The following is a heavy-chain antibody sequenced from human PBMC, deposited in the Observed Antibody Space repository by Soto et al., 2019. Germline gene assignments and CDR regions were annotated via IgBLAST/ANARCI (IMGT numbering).Heavy chain of an antibody. CDR2: ISGSGGST. Sequence: EVQLLESGGGLVQPGGSLRLSCAASGFTFSSYAMSWVRQAPGKGLEWVSAISGSGGSTDYAYSVKGRFTISRDTSKNTLYLQMNSLSAEDTAVYYCAKDIVLSGVYGMDVWGQGTTVTVSS. J-gene: IGHJ6*02. D-gene: IGHD3-16*02. V-gene: IGHV3-23*01. CDR1: GFTFSSYA. CDR3: AKDIVLSGVYGMDV.